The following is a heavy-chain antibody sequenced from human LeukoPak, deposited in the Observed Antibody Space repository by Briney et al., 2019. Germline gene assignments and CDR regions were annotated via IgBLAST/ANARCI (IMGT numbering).Heavy chain of an antibody. J-gene: IGHJ4*02. CDR3: ARETCSGGSCFQFDF. V-gene: IGHV4-61*02. Sequence: TLSLTCTVSGGSISSGSYYWSWIRQPAGQGLEWIGRIYTSGSTNYNPSLKNRVTISVDTSKNQFSLKLSSVTAADTAVYYCARETCSGGSCFQFDFWGQGTLVTVSS. D-gene: IGHD2-15*01. CDR2: IYTSGST. CDR1: GGSISSGSYY.